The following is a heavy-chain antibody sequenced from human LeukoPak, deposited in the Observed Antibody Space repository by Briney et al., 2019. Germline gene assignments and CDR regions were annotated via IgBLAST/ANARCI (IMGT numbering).Heavy chain of an antibody. CDR3: ARGGWSRGWFDP. CDR2: ITMSGSVI. J-gene: IGHJ5*02. Sequence: GGSLRLSCAASGFTFKDYYMSWIRPAPGKGLEWISYITMSGSVIQYSASVKGRFTTSRDNAKNSLYLQMNSLRAEDTAVYYCARGGWSRGWFDPWGPGTLVTVSS. CDR1: GFTFKDYY. D-gene: IGHD6-19*01. V-gene: IGHV3-11*01.